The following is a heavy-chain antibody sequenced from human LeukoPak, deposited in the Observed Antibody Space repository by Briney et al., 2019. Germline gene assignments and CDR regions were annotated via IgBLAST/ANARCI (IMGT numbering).Heavy chain of an antibody. D-gene: IGHD6-19*01. CDR3: ARVVEQWLVLDY. J-gene: IGHJ4*02. CDR2: MSAYNGKT. Sequence: ASGKVSCKASGYTFTSYGISWVGQAPGQGREWMGWMSAYNGKTNYAQKVQGRVSITKDTSTSTAYLELRSLRSDDTAVYYCARVVEQWLVLDYWGQGTLVTVSS. V-gene: IGHV1-18*01. CDR1: GYTFTSYG.